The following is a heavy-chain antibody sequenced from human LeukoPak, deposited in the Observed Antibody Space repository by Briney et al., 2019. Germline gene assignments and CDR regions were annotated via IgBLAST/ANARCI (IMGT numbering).Heavy chain of an antibody. CDR3: ARGNVGYCSSTSCPLFVWFDP. D-gene: IGHD2-2*01. CDR2: ISGSGGST. J-gene: IGHJ5*02. CDR1: GFTFSSYA. V-gene: IGHV3-23*01. Sequence: GGSLRLSCAASGFTFSSYAMSWVRQAPGKGLEWVSAISGSGGSTYYADSVKGRFTISRDNSKNTLYLQMNSLRAEDTAVYYCARGNVGYCSSTSCPLFVWFDPRGQGTLVTVSS.